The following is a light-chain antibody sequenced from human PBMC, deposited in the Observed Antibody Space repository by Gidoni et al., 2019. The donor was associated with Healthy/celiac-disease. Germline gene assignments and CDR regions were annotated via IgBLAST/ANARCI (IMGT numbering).Light chain of an antibody. CDR2: DAS. CDR3: RQYSNSPPLT. Sequence: TQSTHSPSTLSASVGDSVTITCRASQSISSWLAWYQQKPGKAPKPLINDASRLESGVASRISSSRSGAEFTLTISSLQHDDFAAYYCRQYSNSPPLTFGEGTKVEIK. CDR1: QSISSW. V-gene: IGKV1-5*01. J-gene: IGKJ4*01.